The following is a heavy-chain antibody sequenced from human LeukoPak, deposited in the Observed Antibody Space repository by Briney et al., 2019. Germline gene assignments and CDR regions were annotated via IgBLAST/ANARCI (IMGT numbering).Heavy chain of an antibody. D-gene: IGHD6-13*01. V-gene: IGHV3-23*01. J-gene: IGHJ4*02. Sequence: GGSLRLSCAASGFTFNSYVMSWVRQAPGKGLEWVSAIGGSGARTYYADSVRGRFTISRDNSKNTLYLQMNSLRAEDTAVYYCANFNPTPAAGPYYWGQGTLVTVSS. CDR3: ANFNPTPAAGPYY. CDR2: IGGSGART. CDR1: GFTFNSYV.